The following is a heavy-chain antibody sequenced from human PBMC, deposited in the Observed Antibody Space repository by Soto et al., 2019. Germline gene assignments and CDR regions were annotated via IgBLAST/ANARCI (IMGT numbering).Heavy chain of an antibody. CDR3: AKDKLELLSTPVDY. Sequence: GGSLRLSCAASGFTFSSYGMHWVRQAPGKGLEWVAVISYDGSNKYYADSVKGRFTISRDNSKNTLYLQMNSLRAEDTAVYYCAKDKLELLSTPVDYWGQGTLVTVSS. D-gene: IGHD1-7*01. CDR2: ISYDGSNK. V-gene: IGHV3-30*18. J-gene: IGHJ4*02. CDR1: GFTFSSYG.